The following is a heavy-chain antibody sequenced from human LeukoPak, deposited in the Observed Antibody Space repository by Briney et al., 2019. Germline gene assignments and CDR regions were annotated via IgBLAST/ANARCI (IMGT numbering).Heavy chain of an antibody. D-gene: IGHD6-13*01. CDR2: ISSGGSYI. CDR3: ARGQEQPDY. CDR1: GFTFSSYS. J-gene: IGHJ4*02. V-gene: IGHV3-21*01. Sequence: GGSLRLSCAASGFTFSSYSMNWVRQAPGKGLEWVSSISSGGSYIYYADSMKGRFIISRDNAKKSLFLQMNSLRAENTAVYYCARGQEQPDYWGQEPLVTVSS.